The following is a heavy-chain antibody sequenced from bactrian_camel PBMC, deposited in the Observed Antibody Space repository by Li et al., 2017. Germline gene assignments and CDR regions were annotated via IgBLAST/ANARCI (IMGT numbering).Heavy chain of an antibody. CDR3: AQDSWFGNAWYLLY. CDR2: IYTGDDIT. CDR1: GFTFINKW. V-gene: IGHV3S1*01. J-gene: IGHJ4*01. Sequence: HVQLVESGGGLVRPGGSLRLSCKASGFTFINKWIHWVRQAPGKGLEWVSSIYTGDDITNSEASVKGRFTSSRDNAKNTLYLQLNNVKTGDTAMYYCAQDSWFGNAWYLLYWGQGTQVTVS. D-gene: IGHD6*01.